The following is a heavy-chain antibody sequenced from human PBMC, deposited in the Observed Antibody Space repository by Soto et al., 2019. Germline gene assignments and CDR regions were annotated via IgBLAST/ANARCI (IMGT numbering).Heavy chain of an antibody. J-gene: IGHJ4*02. D-gene: IGHD3-22*01. Sequence: GGSLRLSCAASGFTFSSYAMSWVRQAPGKGLEWVSSISGSGGTPYYTGSVKGRFTISRDNSKNTLYLQMNSLRDEDTAVYYCAKKIKGITMIVLLDYWGLGTLVTVSS. CDR1: GFTFSSYA. V-gene: IGHV3-23*01. CDR2: ISGSGGTP. CDR3: AKKIKGITMIVLLDY.